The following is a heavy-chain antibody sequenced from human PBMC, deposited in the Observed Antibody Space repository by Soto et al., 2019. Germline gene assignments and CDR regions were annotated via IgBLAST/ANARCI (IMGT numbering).Heavy chain of an antibody. V-gene: IGHV5-51*01. D-gene: IGHD3-9*01. CDR1: GYSFTSYW. Sequence: GESLKISCKGSGYSFTSYWIGWVRQMPGKGLEWMGIIYPGDSDTRYSPSFQGQVTISADKSISTAYLQWSSLKASDTAMYYCARQRLRYFDWLSSSYYYGMDVWGQGTTVTVSS. CDR2: IYPGDSDT. CDR3: ARQRLRYFDWLSSSYYYGMDV. J-gene: IGHJ6*02.